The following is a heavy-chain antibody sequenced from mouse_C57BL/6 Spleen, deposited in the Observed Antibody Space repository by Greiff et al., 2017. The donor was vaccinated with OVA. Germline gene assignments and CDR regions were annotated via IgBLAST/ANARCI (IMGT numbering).Heavy chain of an antibody. Sequence: VQLQQSGAELVRPGASVKLSCTASGFNIKDDYMHWVKQRPEQGLEWIGWIDPENGDTEYASKFQGKATITADTSSNTAYLQLSSLTSEDTAVYYCTTLDDSDYWGQGTTLTVSS. CDR3: TTLDDSDY. CDR2: IDPENGDT. CDR1: GFNIKDDY. D-gene: IGHD2-4*01. J-gene: IGHJ2*01. V-gene: IGHV14-4*01.